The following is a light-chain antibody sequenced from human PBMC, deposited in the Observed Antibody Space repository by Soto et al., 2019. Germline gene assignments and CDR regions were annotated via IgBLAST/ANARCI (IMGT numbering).Light chain of an antibody. V-gene: IGLV4-69*01. CDR2: LNSDGSH. CDR1: SGHSSYA. CDR3: QTWGTGIRV. J-gene: IGLJ2*01. Sequence: QSVLTQSPSASASLGASVKLTCTLSSGHSSYAIAWHQQQPEKGPRYLMKLNSDGSHSKGDGIPDRFSGSSSGAERYLTISSLQSDDEAGYYCQTWGTGIRVFGGGTKLTVL.